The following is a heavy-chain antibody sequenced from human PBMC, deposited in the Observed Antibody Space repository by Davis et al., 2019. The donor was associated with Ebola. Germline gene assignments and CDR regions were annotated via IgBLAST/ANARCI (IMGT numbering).Heavy chain of an antibody. Sequence: GESLKISYAASGFTFSSYSMNWVRQAPGKGLEWVSSISSSSSYIYYADSVKGRFTISRDNAKNSLYLQMNSLRAEDTAVYYCARGRGGKSRYGMDVWGQGTTVTVSS. CDR1: GFTFSSYS. V-gene: IGHV3-21*01. D-gene: IGHD4-23*01. J-gene: IGHJ6*02. CDR2: ISSSSSYI. CDR3: ARGRGGKSRYGMDV.